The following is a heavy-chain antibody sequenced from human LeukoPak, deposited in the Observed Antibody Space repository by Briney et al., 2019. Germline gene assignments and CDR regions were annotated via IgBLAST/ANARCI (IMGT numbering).Heavy chain of an antibody. J-gene: IGHJ4*02. D-gene: IGHD2-15*01. Sequence: GGSLRLSCAASGFTFSSYAMSWVRQAPGKGLEWVSAISGSGGSTYYADSVKGRFTISRDNSKNTLYLQMNSLRAEDTAVYYCAKGDLGYCSGGSCRNRAFDYWGQGTLVTVSS. CDR3: AKGDLGYCSGGSCRNRAFDY. CDR1: GFTFSSYA. V-gene: IGHV3-23*01. CDR2: ISGSGGST.